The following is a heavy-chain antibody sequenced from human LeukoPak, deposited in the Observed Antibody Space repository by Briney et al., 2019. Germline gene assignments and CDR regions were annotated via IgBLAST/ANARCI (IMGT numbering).Heavy chain of an antibody. CDR1: GGSISSSSYY. V-gene: IGHV4-39*01. CDR3: ARHDYDYVWGSYRRDAFDI. D-gene: IGHD3-16*02. CDR2: IYYSGST. Sequence: PSETLSLTCTVSGGSISSSSYYWGWIRQPPGKGLEWIGSIYYSGSTYYNPSLKSRVTISVDTSKNQFSLELSAVTAADTAVYYCARHDYDYVWGSYRRDAFDIWGQGTMVTVSS. J-gene: IGHJ3*02.